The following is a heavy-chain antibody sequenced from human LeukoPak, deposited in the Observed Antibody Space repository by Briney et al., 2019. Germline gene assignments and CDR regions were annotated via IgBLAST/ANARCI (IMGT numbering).Heavy chain of an antibody. J-gene: IGHJ5*02. CDR1: GGSISNGDHY. CDR2: IYYSGST. D-gene: IGHD2-2*01. Sequence: NTSETLSLTCTVSGGSISNGDHYWSWIRQHPGKGLEWIGYIYYSGSTYYNPSLKSRVTISVDTSKNQFSLKLSSVTAADTAVYYCARKIGEYCSSSSCYSDWFDPWGQGTLVTVSS. CDR3: ARKIGEYCSSSSCYSDWFDP. V-gene: IGHV4-31*03.